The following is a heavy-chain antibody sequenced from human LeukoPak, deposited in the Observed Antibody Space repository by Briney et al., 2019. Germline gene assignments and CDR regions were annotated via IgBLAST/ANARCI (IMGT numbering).Heavy chain of an antibody. V-gene: IGHV4-34*01. CDR2: INHSGST. Sequence: SETLSLTCAVYGGSFSGYYWSWIRQPPGKELEWIGEINHSGSTNYNPSLKSRVTISVDTSKNQFSLKLSSVTAADTAVYYCARVSRTTYYYGSGSYFAYWGQGTPVTVSS. CDR3: ARVSRTTYYYGSGSYFAY. J-gene: IGHJ4*02. D-gene: IGHD3-10*01. CDR1: GGSFSGYY.